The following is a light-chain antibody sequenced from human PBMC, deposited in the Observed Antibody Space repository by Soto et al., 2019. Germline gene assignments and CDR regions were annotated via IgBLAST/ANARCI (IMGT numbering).Light chain of an antibody. CDR2: GAS. CDR1: ETVAGSY. CDR3: QLYGTSPKT. J-gene: IGKJ1*01. V-gene: IGKV3-20*01. Sequence: EIVLTQSPGTLSLSPGERATLSCRASETVAGSYLAWYQQKPGQAPRLLIHGASTRATGIADRFSGSGSGTDFTLTISRLEPKDFAVYYCQLYGTSPKTFGQGTKVDIK.